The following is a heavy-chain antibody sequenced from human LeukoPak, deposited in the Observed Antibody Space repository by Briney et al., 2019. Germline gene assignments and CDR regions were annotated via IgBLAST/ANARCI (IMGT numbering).Heavy chain of an antibody. D-gene: IGHD1-26*01. V-gene: IGHV2-70*04. Sequence: SGPTLVNPTQTLTLTCTFSGFSLSTSGMRVSWIRQPPGKALEWLARIDWDDDKFYSTSLKTRLTISKDTSKNQVVLTMTNMDPVVTATYYCARIVGATLDYWGQGTLVTVSS. J-gene: IGHJ4*02. CDR1: GFSLSTSGMR. CDR3: ARIVGATLDY. CDR2: IDWDDDK.